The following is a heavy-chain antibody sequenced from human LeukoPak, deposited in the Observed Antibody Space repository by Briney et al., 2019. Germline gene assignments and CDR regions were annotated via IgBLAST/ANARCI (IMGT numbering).Heavy chain of an antibody. CDR1: GFTFSSSA. CDR3: AKGYYGSGSYGWFDY. Sequence: GGSLRLSCAASGFTFSSSAMNWVRQAPGKGLEWVSTISGSGDRTYYADSVKGRFTISRDNSKNTLFLQMNSLRAEDTAVYYCAKGYYGSGSYGWFDYWGQGTLITVSS. V-gene: IGHV3-23*01. CDR2: ISGSGDRT. D-gene: IGHD3-10*01. J-gene: IGHJ4*02.